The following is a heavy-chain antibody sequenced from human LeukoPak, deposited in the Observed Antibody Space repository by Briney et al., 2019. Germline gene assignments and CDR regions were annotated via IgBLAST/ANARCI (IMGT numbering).Heavy chain of an antibody. V-gene: IGHV3-48*04. CDR3: ARGKTSQNIVTRKTYNWFDP. Sequence: GGSLRLSCAASGFTFNNYNMNWVRQAPGKGLEWVSFISFSTTTIYYADSVKGRFTISRDNAKNSLYLQMKSLRAEDTAVYYCARGKTSQNIVTRKTYNWFDPWGQGTLVTVSS. D-gene: IGHD2/OR15-2a*01. J-gene: IGHJ5*02. CDR1: GFTFNNYN. CDR2: ISFSTTTI.